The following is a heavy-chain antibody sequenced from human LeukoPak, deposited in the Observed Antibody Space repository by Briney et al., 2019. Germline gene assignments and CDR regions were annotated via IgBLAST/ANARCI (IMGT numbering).Heavy chain of an antibody. J-gene: IGHJ6*03. CDR1: GYTFTSYG. Sequence: GASVKVSCKASGYTFTSYGISWVRQAPGQGLEWMGWISAYNGNTNYAQKLQGRVTMTTDTSTSTAYMELRSLRSDDTAVYYCARATTVTYATTSYYYYYYMDVWGKGTTVTVSS. CDR2: ISAYNGNT. CDR3: ARATTVTYATTSYYYYYYMDV. V-gene: IGHV1-18*01. D-gene: IGHD4-17*01.